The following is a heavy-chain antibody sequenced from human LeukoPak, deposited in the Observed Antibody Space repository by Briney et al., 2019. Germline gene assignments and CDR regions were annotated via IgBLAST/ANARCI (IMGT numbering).Heavy chain of an antibody. V-gene: IGHV4-59*01. CDR2: IYHSGNA. CDR1: GGSISNYY. J-gene: IGHJ4*02. Sequence: SETLSLTCTVSGGSISNYYWSWIRQSPEKGLEWIGYIYHSGNANYNPSLKSRVTISVDTSKNQFSLKLASVTAADTAVYYCARGGGFGSLPGFWGQGTLVTVSS. D-gene: IGHD5-12*01. CDR3: ARGGGFGSLPGF.